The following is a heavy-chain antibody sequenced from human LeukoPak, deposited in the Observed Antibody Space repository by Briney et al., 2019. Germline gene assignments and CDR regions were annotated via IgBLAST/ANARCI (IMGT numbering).Heavy chain of an antibody. CDR1: GGSISSYY. CDR2: IYYTRST. CDR3: ARRVAVPGPLDY. V-gene: IGHV4-59*08. Sequence: PSETLSLTCTVSGGSISSYYWSWIRQPPGKGLEWIGYIYYTRSTNYNPSLKSRVTISVDTSKNQFSLKLSSVTAADTAVYYCARRVAVPGPLDYWGQGTLVPVS. D-gene: IGHD6-19*01. J-gene: IGHJ4*02.